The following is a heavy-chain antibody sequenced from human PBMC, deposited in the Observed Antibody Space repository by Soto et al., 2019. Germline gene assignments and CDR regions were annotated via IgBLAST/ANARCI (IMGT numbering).Heavy chain of an antibody. CDR1: GYTFTSYD. CDR3: ARGRGCSSTSFWCYYYYMDV. Sequence: ASVKVSCKASGYTFTSYDINWVRQATGQGLEWMGWMNPNSGNTGYAQKFQGRVTMTRNTSISTAYMELSSLRSEDTAVYYCARGRGCSSTSFWCYYYYMDVWGKGTTVTVSS. D-gene: IGHD2-2*01. V-gene: IGHV1-8*01. J-gene: IGHJ6*03. CDR2: MNPNSGNT.